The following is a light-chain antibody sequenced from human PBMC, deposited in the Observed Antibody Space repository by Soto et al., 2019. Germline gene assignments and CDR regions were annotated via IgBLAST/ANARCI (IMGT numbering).Light chain of an antibody. CDR2: DAS. CDR3: QQYGRSPT. J-gene: IGKJ1*01. CDR1: QSVSSNY. Sequence: IVLTQSPDTLSLSPGERATLSCRASQSVSSNYLAWYQQKLGQAPRLLIYDASRGATGIPDRFSGSGSGTDFTLTISRLEPEDFVVYYCQQYGRSPTFGQGTKVDIK. V-gene: IGKV3-20*01.